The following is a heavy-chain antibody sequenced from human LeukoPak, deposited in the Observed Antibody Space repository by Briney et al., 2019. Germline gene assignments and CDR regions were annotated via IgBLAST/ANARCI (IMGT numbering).Heavy chain of an antibody. V-gene: IGHV3-48*03. CDR2: IS. Sequence: PGGSLRHSCVASGFSFSSYEMNWVRQAPGKGLEWVSYISAMKGRFTISRDNAENSLYLQMNSLRAEDTAVYYCARPFVWGLATQGLDYWGQGTLVTVSS. CDR3: ARPFVWGLATQGLDY. D-gene: IGHD3-16*01. CDR1: GFSFSSYE. J-gene: IGHJ4*02.